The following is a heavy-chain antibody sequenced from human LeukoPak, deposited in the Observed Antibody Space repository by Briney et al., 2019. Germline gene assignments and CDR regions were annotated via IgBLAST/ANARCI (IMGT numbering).Heavy chain of an antibody. Sequence: PGGSLRLSCAASGFTFSNYWMHWIRQAPGKGLVWVSYISSDGSSTNYADSVKGRFTISRDNAKNTLYVQMNSLRADDTAVYYCARGRPGNYFDYWGQGTLVTVSS. D-gene: IGHD1-26*01. CDR1: GFTFSNYW. CDR3: ARGRPGNYFDY. V-gene: IGHV3-74*01. J-gene: IGHJ4*02. CDR2: ISSDGSST.